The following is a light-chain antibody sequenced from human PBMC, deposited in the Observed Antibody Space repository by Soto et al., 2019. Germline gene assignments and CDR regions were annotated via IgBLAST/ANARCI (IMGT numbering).Light chain of an antibody. V-gene: IGLV2-14*01. CDR3: SSYTSSRTSVV. Sequence: QSALTQPASVSGSPGQSITISCTGTSSDVGGYNYVSWYQQHPGKAPKHMIYDVSNRPSGVSDRFSGSKSGNTASLTISGLQAEDEGDYYCSSYTSSRTSVVVGGGTKLTVL. J-gene: IGLJ2*01. CDR1: SSDVGGYNY. CDR2: DVS.